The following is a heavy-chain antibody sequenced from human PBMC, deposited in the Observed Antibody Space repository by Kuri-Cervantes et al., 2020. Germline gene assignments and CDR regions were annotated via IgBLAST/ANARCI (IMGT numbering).Heavy chain of an antibody. D-gene: IGHD5-12*01. V-gene: IGHV1-46*01. CDR2: INPSGGST. CDR1: GGTFSSYT. CDR3: ARAQGDVVTTFYDY. J-gene: IGHJ4*02. Sequence: ASVKVSCKASGGTFSSYTISWVRQAPGQGLEWMGIINPSGGSTSYAQKFQGRVTMTRDTSTSTVYMELSSLRSEDTAVYYCARAQGDVVTTFYDYWGQGTLVTVSS.